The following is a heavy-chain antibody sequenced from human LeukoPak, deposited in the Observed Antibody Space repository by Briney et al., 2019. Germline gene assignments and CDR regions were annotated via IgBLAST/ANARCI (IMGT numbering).Heavy chain of an antibody. CDR2: IYTSGST. D-gene: IGHD6-13*01. V-gene: IGHV4-4*07. J-gene: IGHJ6*03. Sequence: PSETLSLTCTVSGGSISSYYWSWIRQPAGKGLEWIGRIYTSGSTNYNPSLKSRVTISVDTSKNQFSLKLSSVTAADTAVYYCARRVLGYSSSWYGYYYYMDVWGKGTTVTISS. CDR3: ARRVLGYSSSWYGYYYYMDV. CDR1: GGSISSYY.